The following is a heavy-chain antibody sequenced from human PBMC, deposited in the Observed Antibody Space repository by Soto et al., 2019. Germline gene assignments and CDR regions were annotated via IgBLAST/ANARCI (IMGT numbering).Heavy chain of an antibody. V-gene: IGHV3-48*01. J-gene: IGHJ6*02. CDR1: GFTFRNYN. D-gene: IGHD3-9*01. CDR3: AKEYSNFLTAYYGPLNIYYYYSGMDV. CDR2: ISGASGTI. Sequence: PGGSLRLSCAASGFTFRNYNMNWVRQAPGKGLEWLSYISGASGTIYYADSMQGRFTISRDNSENTLYLQMNSLRAEDTAVYYCAKEYSNFLTAYYGPLNIYYYYSGMDVWGQGTTVTVSS.